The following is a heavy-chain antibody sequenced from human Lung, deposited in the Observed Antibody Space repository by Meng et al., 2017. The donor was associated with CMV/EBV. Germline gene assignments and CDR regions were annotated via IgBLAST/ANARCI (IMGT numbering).Heavy chain of an antibody. CDR3: ARDFVVLPAATYFDY. D-gene: IGHD2-2*01. CDR2: ISPNSGGT. CDR1: GYSFTAYY. Sequence: ASXXVFXKASGYSFTAYYIHWVRQAPGQGLEWMGWISPNSGGTNYAQRFQGRVTLTRDTSISTVYMELRRLTSDDTAVYFCARDFVVLPAATYFDYWGQGTXVTVDS. V-gene: IGHV1-2*02. J-gene: IGHJ4*02.